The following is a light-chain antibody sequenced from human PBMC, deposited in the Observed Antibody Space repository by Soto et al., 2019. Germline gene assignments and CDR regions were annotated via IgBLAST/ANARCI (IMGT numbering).Light chain of an antibody. CDR3: HPYGSSPLT. CDR2: DVS. J-gene: IGKJ2*01. V-gene: IGKV3-20*01. Sequence: EIVLTQSPGTLSLSPGEGATLSCRASQSVSSSLLAWFQQKPGQAPRLLIHDVSSRATGIPDRFSGSGSGTDFTLSISRLAPEDVALYYCHPYGSSPLTFGQGNKMEIK. CDR1: QSVSSSL.